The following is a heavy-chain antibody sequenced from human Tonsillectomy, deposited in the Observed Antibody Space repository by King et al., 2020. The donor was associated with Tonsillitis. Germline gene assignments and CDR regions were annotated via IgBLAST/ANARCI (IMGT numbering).Heavy chain of an antibody. CDR3: ARDSRVVAAGDYFDY. D-gene: IGHD2-2*01. CDR2: ISAYNGDT. J-gene: IGHJ4*02. V-gene: IGHV1-18*04. CDR1: GYSFRSNG. Sequence: VQLVQSGAEVKKPGASVKVSCKASGYSFRSNGISWVRQAPGQGFEWVGWISAYNGDTHYAQKVQGRVTLTTDTSTSTAYMELRSLRSDDTAVYYCARDSRVVAAGDYFDYWGQGTRVTVSS.